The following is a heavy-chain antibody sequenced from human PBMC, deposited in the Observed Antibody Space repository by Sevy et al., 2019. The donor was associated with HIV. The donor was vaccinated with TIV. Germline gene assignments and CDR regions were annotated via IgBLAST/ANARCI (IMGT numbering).Heavy chain of an antibody. CDR2: ISYDGSNK. Sequence: GGSLRLSCAASGFTFSSYAMHWVRQAPDKGLEWVAVISYDGSNKYYADSVKGRFTISRDNSKNTLYLQMNSLRAEDTAVYYCAREGYSYGNDYWGQGTLVTVSS. CDR1: GFTFSSYA. CDR3: AREGYSYGNDY. V-gene: IGHV3-30-3*01. J-gene: IGHJ4*02. D-gene: IGHD5-18*01.